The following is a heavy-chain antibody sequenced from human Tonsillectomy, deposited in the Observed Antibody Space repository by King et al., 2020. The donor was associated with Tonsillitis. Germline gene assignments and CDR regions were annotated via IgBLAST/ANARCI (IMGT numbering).Heavy chain of an antibody. CDR2: IIPILGIA. V-gene: IGHV1-69*09. J-gene: IGHJ6*03. Sequence: QLVQSGAEVKKPGSSVKVSCKASGGTFSSYAISWVRQAPGQGLEWMGRIIPILGIANYAQKFQGRVTITADKATSTAYMELSSLRSEDTAVYYCARSAICGQNYYYYMDVWGKGTTVTVSS. D-gene: IGHD3-3*01. CDR1: GGTFSSYA. CDR3: ARSAICGQNYYYYMDV.